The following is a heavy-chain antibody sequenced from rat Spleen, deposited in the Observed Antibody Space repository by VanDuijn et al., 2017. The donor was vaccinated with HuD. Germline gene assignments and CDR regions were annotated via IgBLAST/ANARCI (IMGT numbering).Heavy chain of an antibody. V-gene: IGHV5-17*01. CDR1: GFTFSDYA. Sequence: EVQLVESGGGLVQPGRSLRLSCAGSGFTFSDYAMAWVRQAPKKGLEWVATISPSGGSTYYRDSVKGRFTISRDNAKSSLYLQMDSLRSEDTATYYCARRHYGYTDYFDYWGQGVMVTVSS. CDR2: ISPSGGST. D-gene: IGHD1-9*01. J-gene: IGHJ2*01. CDR3: ARRHYGYTDYFDY.